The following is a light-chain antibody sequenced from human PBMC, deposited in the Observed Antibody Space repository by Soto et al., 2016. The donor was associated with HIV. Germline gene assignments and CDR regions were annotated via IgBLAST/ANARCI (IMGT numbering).Light chain of an antibody. CDR1: DIGREY. V-gene: IGLV3-21*04. J-gene: IGLJ2*01. CDR2: YDS. CDR3: QVWDANSDHRGV. Sequence: SYELTQPPSVSVAPGKTATITCGGNDIGREYVYWYQQKLGQAPVLVVSYDSDRPSGIPERFSGSHSGNTATLTISRVGAGDEADYYCQVWDANSDHRGVFGGGTKLTVL.